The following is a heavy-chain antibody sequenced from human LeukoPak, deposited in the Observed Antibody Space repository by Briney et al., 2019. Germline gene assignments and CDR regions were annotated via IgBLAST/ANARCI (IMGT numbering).Heavy chain of an antibody. D-gene: IGHD6-19*01. CDR2: SIPIFGTA. CDR3: ARGELSGWDYYYYYMDV. V-gene: IGHV1-69*06. Sequence: ASVKVSCKASVGTFSSYAISWVRQAPGQGLEWRGGSIPIFGTANYAQKFQGRVTITADKSTSTAYMELSSLRSEDTAVYYCARGELSGWDYYYYYMDVWGKGTTVTISS. J-gene: IGHJ6*03. CDR1: VGTFSSYA.